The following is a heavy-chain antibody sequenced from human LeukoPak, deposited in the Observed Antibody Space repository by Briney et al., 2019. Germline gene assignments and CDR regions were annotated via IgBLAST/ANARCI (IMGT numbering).Heavy chain of an antibody. J-gene: IGHJ3*02. Sequence: GASVKVSCKASGYTFTSYYMHWVRQAPGQGLEWMGIINPSGGSTGYAQKFQGRVTMTRDMSTSTVYMELSSLRSEDTAVYYCARVESGSMVYAIGYDAFDIWGQGTMVTVSS. D-gene: IGHD2-8*01. CDR2: INPSGGST. CDR3: ARVESGSMVYAIGYDAFDI. V-gene: IGHV1-46*01. CDR1: GYTFTSYY.